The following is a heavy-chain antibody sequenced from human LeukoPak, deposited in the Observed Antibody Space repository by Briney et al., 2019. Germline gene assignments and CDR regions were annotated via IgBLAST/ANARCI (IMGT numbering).Heavy chain of an antibody. V-gene: IGHV3-7*05. CDR1: GFTFSTYW. Sequence: PGGSLRLSCAASGFTFSTYWMTWVRQAPGKGPEWVANIKEDGSATYYVDSVKGRFTISRDNSKNILYLQMNSLRADDTAVYYCARDRRYYDSPYYFDYWGQGTLVTVSS. CDR2: IKEDGSAT. D-gene: IGHD3-22*01. CDR3: ARDRRYYDSPYYFDY. J-gene: IGHJ4*02.